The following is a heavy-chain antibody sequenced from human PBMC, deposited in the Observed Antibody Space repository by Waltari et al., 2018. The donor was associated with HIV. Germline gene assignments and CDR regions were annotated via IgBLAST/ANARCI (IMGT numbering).Heavy chain of an antibody. Sequence: ESGGGRAKPGGTLKLSCSGPGFPFKTYSLSWIRQTPGRGLEWISSISDDSSFIYYADSVKGRFTVSRDNVRNSVFLQMNDVRAEDTAKYFCGAFLCAEDCRDGFDVWGQGTMVTVSS. CDR2: ISDDSSFI. V-gene: IGHV3-21*06. CDR3: GAFLCAEDCRDGFDV. CDR1: GFPFKTYS. J-gene: IGHJ3*01. D-gene: IGHD2-21*02.